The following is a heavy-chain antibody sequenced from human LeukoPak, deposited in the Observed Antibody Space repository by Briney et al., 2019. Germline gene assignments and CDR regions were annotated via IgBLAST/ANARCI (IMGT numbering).Heavy chain of an antibody. D-gene: IGHD4-17*01. V-gene: IGHV1-2*02. CDR2: INPNDGGA. CDR3: ARDDYGDLQYFEN. Sequence: GASVKVSCKASGYTFTGYYMHWVRQAPGQGLEWMGWINPNDGGALYAQKFQGRVTMTTDTSITTAYMEMSGLRSDDTAFYYCARDDYGDLQYFENWGQGSLVTVSS. CDR1: GYTFTGYY. J-gene: IGHJ4*02.